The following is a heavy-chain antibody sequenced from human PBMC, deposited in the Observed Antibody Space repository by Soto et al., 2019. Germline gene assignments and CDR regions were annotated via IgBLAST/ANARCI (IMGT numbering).Heavy chain of an antibody. Sequence: ASVKVSCKASGYTFTSYGISWVRQAPGQGLEWMGWISAYNGNTNYAQKLQGRVTMTTDTSTSTAYMELRSLRSDGTAVYYCARDHYDSSGYYYDAFDIWGQGTMVTVSS. V-gene: IGHV1-18*04. D-gene: IGHD3-22*01. CDR1: GYTFTSYG. CDR2: ISAYNGNT. J-gene: IGHJ3*02. CDR3: ARDHYDSSGYYYDAFDI.